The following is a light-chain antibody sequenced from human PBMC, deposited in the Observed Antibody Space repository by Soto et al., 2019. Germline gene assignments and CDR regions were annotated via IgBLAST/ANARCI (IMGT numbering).Light chain of an antibody. CDR3: QQRSNWPWT. CDR2: DAS. V-gene: IGKV3-11*01. J-gene: IGKJ1*01. Sequence: EVVLTQSPGTLALSPGESATLSCRASRSVSNYLAWYQHKPGQAPRLLIYDASHRSTGISARFSGSGSGTDFTLTISSLEPEDFAVYYCQQRSNWPWTFGQGTKVDIK. CDR1: RSVSNY.